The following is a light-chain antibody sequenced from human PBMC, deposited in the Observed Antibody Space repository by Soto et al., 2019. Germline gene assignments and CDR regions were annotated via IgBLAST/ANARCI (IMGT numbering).Light chain of an antibody. Sequence: EIVLAQSPGTLSLSPGERATLSCRAGQSVRSSYLAWYQQKPGQAPRLLIYGASTRATGIPARFSGSGSGTEFTLTISSLQSEDFAVYYCQQYNNWPSWTFGQGTKVDI. CDR1: QSVRSSY. CDR3: QQYNNWPSWT. CDR2: GAS. V-gene: IGKV3-15*01. J-gene: IGKJ1*01.